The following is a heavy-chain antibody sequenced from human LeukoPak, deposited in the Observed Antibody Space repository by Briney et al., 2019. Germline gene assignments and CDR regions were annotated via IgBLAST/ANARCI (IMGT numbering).Heavy chain of an antibody. J-gene: IGHJ4*02. D-gene: IGHD4-17*01. CDR3: ARGDDYGPLPFDY. CDR2: IYYSGST. V-gene: IGHV4-59*01. CDR1: GGSFSGYY. Sequence: EXLSLTCAVYGGSFSGYYWSWIRQPPGKGLEWIGYIYYSGSTNYNPSLKSRVTISVDTSKNQFSLKLSSVTAADTAVYYCARGDDYGPLPFDYWGQGTLVTVSS.